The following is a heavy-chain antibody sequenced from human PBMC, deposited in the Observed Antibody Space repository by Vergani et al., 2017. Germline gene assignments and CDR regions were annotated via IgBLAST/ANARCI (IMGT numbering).Heavy chain of an antibody. D-gene: IGHD5-12*01. Sequence: QVQLQQWGAGLLKPSETLSLTCAVYGGSFSGYYWSWIRQPPGKGLEWSGEINHSGSTNYNPSLKSRVTISVDTSKNQFSLKLSSVTAADTAVYYCARGRDRGYSGYERYYYGMDVWGQGTTVTVSS. V-gene: IGHV4-34*01. CDR3: ARGRDRGYSGYERYYYGMDV. CDR2: INHSGST. CDR1: GGSFSGYY. J-gene: IGHJ6*02.